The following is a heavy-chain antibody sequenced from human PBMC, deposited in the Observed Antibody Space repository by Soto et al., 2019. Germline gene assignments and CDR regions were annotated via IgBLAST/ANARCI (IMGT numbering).Heavy chain of an antibody. V-gene: IGHV1-18*01. CDR1: GYTFTSYG. J-gene: IGHJ6*02. D-gene: IGHD2-15*01. CDR2: FSAYNGNT. Sequence: GASVKVSCKASGYTFTSYGISWVRQAPGQGLEWMRWFSAYNGNTNYAQKLQGRVTMTTDTSTSTAYMELRSLRSDDTAVYYCAREHPSAATPFLSPASYYYGMDVWGQGTTVTVSS. CDR3: AREHPSAATPFLSPASYYYGMDV.